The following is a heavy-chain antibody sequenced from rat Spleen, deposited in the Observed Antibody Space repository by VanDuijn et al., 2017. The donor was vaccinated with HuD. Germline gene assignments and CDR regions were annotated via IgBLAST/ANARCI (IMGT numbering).Heavy chain of an antibody. D-gene: IGHD1-11*01. CDR1: GFSFSNYD. V-gene: IGHV2S12*01. Sequence: VQLVESGGGLVQPGRSLKLSCTASGFSFSNYDMTWVRQPPGKGLEWIAAISSGGSTYYNSPLKSRLSISRDTSKSQVFLKMNSLQTEDTAIYFCSRATEGTLFDYWGQGVMVTVSS. J-gene: IGHJ2*01. CDR3: SRATEGTLFDY. CDR2: ISSGGST.